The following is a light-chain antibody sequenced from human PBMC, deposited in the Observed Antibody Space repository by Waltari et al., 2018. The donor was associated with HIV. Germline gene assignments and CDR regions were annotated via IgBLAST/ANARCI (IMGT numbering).Light chain of an antibody. CDR2: QDK. CDR3: QVCDTSAARYV. J-gene: IGLJ1*01. CDR1: NLGEKF. Sequence: SYELTQPTSVSVSPGQTAIITCSGDNLGEKFASWYQQKPGQSPVLVIFQDKKRPSGIPGRFSASNSGNRATLTISGTQALDEADYYCQVCDTSAARYVFGTGTKVTVL. V-gene: IGLV3-1*01.